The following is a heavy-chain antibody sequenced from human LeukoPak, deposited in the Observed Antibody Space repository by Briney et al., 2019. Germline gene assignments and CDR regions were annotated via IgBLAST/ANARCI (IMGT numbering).Heavy chain of an antibody. J-gene: IGHJ5*02. CDR2: IYYSGST. V-gene: IGHV4-30-4*08. D-gene: IGHD6-19*01. CDR3: ARDVGSSGWYGGFTVA. CDR1: GGSISSGDYY. Sequence: PSQTLSLTCTVSGGSISSGDYYWSWIRQPPGKGLEWIGYIYYSGSTYYNPSLKSRVTISVDMSKNQFSLKLSSVTAADTAVYYCARDVGSSGWYGGFTVAWGQGTLVTVSS.